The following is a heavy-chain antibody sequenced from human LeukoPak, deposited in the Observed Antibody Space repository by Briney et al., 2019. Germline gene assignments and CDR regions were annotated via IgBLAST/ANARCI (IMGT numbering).Heavy chain of an antibody. V-gene: IGHV1-8*02. Sequence: ASVKVSCKASGYTFTSYYMHWVRQAPGQGLEWMGWMNPNSGNTGYAQKFQGRVTMTRNTSISTAYMELSSLRSEDTAVYYCARGVGVLLWFGELVWPQNWFDPWGQGTLVTVSS. D-gene: IGHD3-10*01. CDR1: GYTFTSYY. J-gene: IGHJ5*02. CDR2: MNPNSGNT. CDR3: ARGVGVLLWFGELVWPQNWFDP.